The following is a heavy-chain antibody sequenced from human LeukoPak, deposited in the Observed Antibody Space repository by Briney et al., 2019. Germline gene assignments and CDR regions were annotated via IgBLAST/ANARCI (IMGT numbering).Heavy chain of an antibody. V-gene: IGHV3-11*06. CDR1: GFTFSDYY. J-gene: IGHJ4*02. Sequence: GGSLRLSCAASGFTFSDYYMSWIRQAPGKGLEWVSYISSSSSDTNYANSVKGRFTISRDNAKKSLYLQMNSLRAEDTAVYYCARGSRTIQLGDDYWGQGTLVTVSS. CDR3: ARGSRTIQLGDDY. CDR2: ISSSSSDT. D-gene: IGHD5-24*01.